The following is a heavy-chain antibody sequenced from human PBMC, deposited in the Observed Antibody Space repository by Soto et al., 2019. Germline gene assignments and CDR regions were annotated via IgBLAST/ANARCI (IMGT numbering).Heavy chain of an antibody. D-gene: IGHD5-12*01. Sequence: QVQLVESGGGVVQPGRSLRLSCAVSGFTFSSYAIHWVRQAPGRGLEWVAVISYDGTNKYYGESVKGRFIISRDNSKQTLSLQMNSLRAEDTAVYYCAKDRSWRSEGYDSLFDQWGQGTLVTVSS. CDR2: ISYDGTNK. J-gene: IGHJ4*02. CDR3: AKDRSWRSEGYDSLFDQ. CDR1: GFTFSSYA. V-gene: IGHV3-30*18.